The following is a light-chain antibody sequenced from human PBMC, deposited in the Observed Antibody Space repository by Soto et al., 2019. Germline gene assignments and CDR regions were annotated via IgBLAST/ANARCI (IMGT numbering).Light chain of an antibody. V-gene: IGKV1-9*01. CDR2: GAS. CDR1: NGIRSY. CDR3: QQLNIFPTFFT. Sequence: DIQLTHSPFFLSASVGDSVTITYRARNGIRSYLAWYQQRPGKAPELLIYGASTLRTGVASRFSVSGSGTELTLTISSSKPEEYETSVCQQLNIFPTFFTFGHGTKVDIK. J-gene: IGKJ3*01.